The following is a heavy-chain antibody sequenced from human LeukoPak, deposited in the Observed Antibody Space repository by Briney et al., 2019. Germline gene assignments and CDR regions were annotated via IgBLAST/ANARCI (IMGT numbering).Heavy chain of an antibody. CDR3: AKDDGSGYSIYY. J-gene: IGHJ4*02. D-gene: IGHD3-22*01. V-gene: IGHV3-33*06. CDR2: IWYDGSNK. CDR1: EFTFSSYG. Sequence: GGSLRLSCAASEFTFSSYGMHWVRQAPGKGLEWVAVIWYDGSNKYYADSVKGRFTISRDNYKNTLYLQMNSLRAEDTAVYYCAKDDGSGYSIYYWGQGTLVTVSS.